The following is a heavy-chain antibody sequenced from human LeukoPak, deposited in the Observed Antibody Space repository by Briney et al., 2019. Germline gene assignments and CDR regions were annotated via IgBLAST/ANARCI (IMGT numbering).Heavy chain of an antibody. CDR1: GFTFSSYS. D-gene: IGHD5-18*01. V-gene: IGHV3-21*04. Sequence: GGSLRLSCAAYGFTFSSYSINWVRQAPGKGLEWVSSISPSSHYIYYADSVRGRFTISRDNARNSLYLQMNSLRDEDTAVYYCARDRHTAMVYYYYYMDVWGTGTTVTVSS. CDR2: ISPSSHYI. CDR3: ARDRHTAMVYYYYYMDV. J-gene: IGHJ6*03.